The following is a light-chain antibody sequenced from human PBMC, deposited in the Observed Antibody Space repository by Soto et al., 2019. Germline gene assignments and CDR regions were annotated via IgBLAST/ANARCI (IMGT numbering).Light chain of an antibody. CDR2: SNK. CDR1: SSNIGSNT. Sequence: QSVLTQPPSASGTPGQRVTISCSGSSSNIGSNTVNWYQQLPGTAPKLLIYSNKQRPSGVPDRFSGSNSGTSASLAISGLQSGDEADYYCAAWDDSLNGPVFGGGTKLTVL. V-gene: IGLV1-44*01. J-gene: IGLJ2*01. CDR3: AAWDDSLNGPV.